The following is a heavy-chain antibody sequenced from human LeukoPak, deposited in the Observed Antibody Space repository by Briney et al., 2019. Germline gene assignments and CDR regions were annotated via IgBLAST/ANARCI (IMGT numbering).Heavy chain of an antibody. V-gene: IGHV3-53*01. D-gene: IGHD6-13*01. CDR1: GFTVSSNY. CDR3: AGWPSSSWYKVAAFGI. J-gene: IGHJ3*02. CDR2: TYSGGTT. Sequence: GGSLRLSSEASGFTVSSNYMSWVRPAPGKGLEWVSVTYSGGTTYYADSVKGRFTISRDNSKNTLYLQMNSLRAEDTAVYYCAGWPSSSWYKVAAFGIWGQGTMVTVSS.